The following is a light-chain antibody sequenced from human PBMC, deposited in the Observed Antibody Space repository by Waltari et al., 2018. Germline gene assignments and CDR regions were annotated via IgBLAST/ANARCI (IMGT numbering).Light chain of an antibody. J-gene: IGLJ1*01. CDR2: DVS. Sequence: QSALTQPASVSASPGQSITISCTGTRRDVGGSHYVSWYQQHPGKATKRMIYDVSNRPSGVSNRFSGSKSGNTASLSISGLQAEDEADYYCSSYTSSSTYVFGTGTKVTVL. CDR1: RRDVGGSHY. CDR3: SSYTSSSTYV. V-gene: IGLV2-14*01.